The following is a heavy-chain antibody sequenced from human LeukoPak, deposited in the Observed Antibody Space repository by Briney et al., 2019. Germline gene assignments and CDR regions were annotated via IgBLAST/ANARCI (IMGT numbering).Heavy chain of an antibody. J-gene: IGHJ3*02. V-gene: IGHV3-53*01. Sequence: GGSLRLSCAASGFAVSRHYMSWVRQAPGKGLEWVSIIYSPGGTYYADSVKGRFTISRDNSKNTIYLQMNSLRVDDTAVYYCARAPFSADSSATPPAFDIWGHGTMVTVSS. CDR2: IYSPGGT. D-gene: IGHD3-22*01. CDR1: GFAVSRHY. CDR3: ARAPFSADSSATPPAFDI.